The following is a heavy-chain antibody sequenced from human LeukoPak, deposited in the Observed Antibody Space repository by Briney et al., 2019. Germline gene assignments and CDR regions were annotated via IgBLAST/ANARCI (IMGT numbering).Heavy chain of an antibody. CDR2: IDPHSGGT. CDR3: ARDMDSGPDFFDY. CDR1: GYTFTDYY. D-gene: IGHD1-26*01. Sequence: ASVKVSCKASGYTFTDYYMHWMRQAPGQGHEWIGWIDPHSGGTDHAQKFQGRVTMTRDTSISTAYMELSRLRSDDTAVYYCARDMDSGPDFFDYWGLGTLVTVSS. V-gene: IGHV1-2*02. J-gene: IGHJ4*02.